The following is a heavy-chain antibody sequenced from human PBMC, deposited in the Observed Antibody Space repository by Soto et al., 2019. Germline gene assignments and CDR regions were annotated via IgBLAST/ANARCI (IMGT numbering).Heavy chain of an antibody. CDR1: GFTFSNAW. CDR2: IKRKTDGGTT. J-gene: IGHJ4*02. V-gene: IGHV3-15*05. Sequence: GGSLRLSCAASGFTFSNAWMSWVRQAPGKGLEWVGRIKRKTDGGTTDYAAPVKGRFTISREDPKNTLYLQMNSLKTEDTAVYYCAPDMGYSYGYFDYGGQGTLVTVSS. CDR3: APDMGYSYGYFDY. D-gene: IGHD5-18*01.